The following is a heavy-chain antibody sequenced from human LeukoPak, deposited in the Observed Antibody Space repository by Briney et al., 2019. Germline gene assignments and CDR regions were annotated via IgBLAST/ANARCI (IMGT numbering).Heavy chain of an antibody. D-gene: IGHD3-22*01. CDR1: GFTSSSYS. J-gene: IGHJ5*02. CDR3: ASDQYYYDSSGYYFNWFDT. V-gene: IGHV3-21*01. CDR2: ISSSSSYI. Sequence: GGSLRLSCAASGFTSSSYSMNWVRQAPGKGLEWVSSISSSSSYIYYADSVKGRFTISRDNAKNSLYLQMNSLRAEDTAVYYCASDQYYYDSSGYYFNWFDTWGEGTLVTVSS.